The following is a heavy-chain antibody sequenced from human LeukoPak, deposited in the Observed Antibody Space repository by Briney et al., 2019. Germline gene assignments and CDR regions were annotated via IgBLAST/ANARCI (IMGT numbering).Heavy chain of an antibody. CDR2: INPNSGGT. CDR3: ATYSGYALHDAFDI. D-gene: IGHD5-12*01. CDR1: GYTFTGYY. Sequence: ASVKVSCKASGYTFTGYYMHWVRQAPGQGLEWMGWINPNSGGTNYAQKFQGRVTMTRGTSISTAYMELSRLRSDDTAVYYCATYSGYALHDAFDIWGQGTMVTVSS. J-gene: IGHJ3*02. V-gene: IGHV1-2*02.